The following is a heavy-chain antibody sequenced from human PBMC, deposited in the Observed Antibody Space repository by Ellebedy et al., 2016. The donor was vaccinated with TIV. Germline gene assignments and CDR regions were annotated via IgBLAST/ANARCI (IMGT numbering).Heavy chain of an antibody. V-gene: IGHV1-2*06. D-gene: IGHD3-10*01. CDR1: GYKFTDYH. CDR2: INAESGGT. CDR3: GREEGSKGIDT. J-gene: IGHJ3*02. Sequence: ASVKVSCKTSGYKFTDYHIHWVRQAPGQGLQWMGRINAESGGTAYGEIFQGRVTMTRDASINKGYMELSSLRGDDTAVYYCGREEGSKGIDTWGQGTMVTVSS.